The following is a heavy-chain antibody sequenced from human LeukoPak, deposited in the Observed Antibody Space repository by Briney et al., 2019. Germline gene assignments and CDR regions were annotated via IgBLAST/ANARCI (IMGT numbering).Heavy chain of an antibody. J-gene: IGHJ3*02. D-gene: IGHD1-26*01. CDR3: ARGGSYLSAFDI. CDR2: IQYDGTNK. CDR1: RFTFSNYG. Sequence: GGSLRLSCAASRFTFSNYGMHWVRQAPGKGLEWVAFIQYDGTNKYYADSVKGRFTISRDSSKNTLSLQMNSLRAEDTAVYYCARGGSYLSAFDIWGQGTMVTVSS. V-gene: IGHV3-30*02.